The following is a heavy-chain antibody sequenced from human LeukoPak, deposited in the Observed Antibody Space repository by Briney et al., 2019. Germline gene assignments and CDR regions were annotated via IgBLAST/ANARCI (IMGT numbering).Heavy chain of an antibody. Sequence: GGSLRLSCAASGFTFSSYAMHWVRQAPGKGLEWVAVISYDGSNKYYANSVKGRFTISRDNSKNTLYLRMNSLRAEDTAVYYCARKSSGWYGEIDYWGQGTLVTVSS. J-gene: IGHJ4*02. CDR2: ISYDGSNK. V-gene: IGHV3-30-3*01. D-gene: IGHD6-19*01. CDR1: GFTFSSYA. CDR3: ARKSSGWYGEIDY.